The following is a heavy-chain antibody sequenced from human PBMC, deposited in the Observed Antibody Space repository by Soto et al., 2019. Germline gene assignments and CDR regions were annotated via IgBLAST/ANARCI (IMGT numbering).Heavy chain of an antibody. V-gene: IGHV4-38-2*01. CDR1: GYSITSGHY. CDR2: IHHSGST. Sequence: PSLTCDVSGYSITSGHYWGWIRQPPGKGLEWIGIIHHSGSTYYNPSLKSRVTISIDTSRNRFSLKLISVTAADTAVYYCARRIEMTTMKTGMDVWGQGTTVTVSS. J-gene: IGHJ6*02. CDR3: ARRIEMTTMKTGMDV.